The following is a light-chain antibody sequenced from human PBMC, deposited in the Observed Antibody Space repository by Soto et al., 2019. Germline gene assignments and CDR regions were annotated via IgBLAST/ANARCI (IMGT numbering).Light chain of an antibody. V-gene: IGKV3-20*01. CDR2: GAS. J-gene: IGKJ1*01. CDR3: QQYGSSSRT. CDR1: QSVSSY. Sequence: EIVLTPSPGTLSLSPGESATLSCRASQSVSSYLAWYQQKPGQAPRLLIYGASSRATGIPDRFSASGSGTDFTLTISRLEPEDFAVYYCQQYGSSSRTFGQGTKVEIK.